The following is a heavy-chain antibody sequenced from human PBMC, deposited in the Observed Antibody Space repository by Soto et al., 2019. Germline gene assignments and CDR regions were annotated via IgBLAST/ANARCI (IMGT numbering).Heavy chain of an antibody. V-gene: IGHV4-39*01. CDR1: GGSISSSSYY. CDR2: IYYSGST. D-gene: IGHD5-18*01. Sequence: SETLSLTCTVTGGSISSSSYYWGWIRQPPGKGLEWIGSIYYSGSTYYNPSLKSRVTISVDTSKNQFSLKLSSVTAADTAVYYCAAVDTAMVDYYYYGMDVWGQGTTVTVSS. CDR3: AAVDTAMVDYYYYGMDV. J-gene: IGHJ6*02.